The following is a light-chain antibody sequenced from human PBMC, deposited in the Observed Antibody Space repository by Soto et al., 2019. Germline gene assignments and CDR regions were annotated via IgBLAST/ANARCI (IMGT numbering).Light chain of an antibody. J-gene: IGKJ3*01. CDR2: AAS. CDR1: QGISSS. Sequence: DIQLTQSPSFLSASVGDRVTITCRASQGISSSFAWYQQNPGKAPKLLIYAASTLQSGVPSRFSGSGSGTEFTLTISSLQPEDFATYYCQQLNSFPLTFGPGTKVDIK. CDR3: QQLNSFPLT. V-gene: IGKV1-9*01.